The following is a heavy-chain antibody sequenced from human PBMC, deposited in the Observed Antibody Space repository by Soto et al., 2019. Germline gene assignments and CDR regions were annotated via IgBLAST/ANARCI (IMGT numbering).Heavy chain of an antibody. V-gene: IGHV1-8*01. CDR2: MNPNSGNT. CDR1: GYTFTSCD. CDR3: ARGPSYYDFWSGYFTGSPLYYYYGMDV. J-gene: IGHJ6*02. Sequence: ASVKVSCKASGYTFTSCDINWVRQATGQGLEWMGWMNPNSGNTGYAQKFQGRVTMTRNTSISTAYMELSSLRSEDTAVYYCARGPSYYDFWSGYFTGSPLYYYYGMDVWGQGTTVTVSS. D-gene: IGHD3-3*01.